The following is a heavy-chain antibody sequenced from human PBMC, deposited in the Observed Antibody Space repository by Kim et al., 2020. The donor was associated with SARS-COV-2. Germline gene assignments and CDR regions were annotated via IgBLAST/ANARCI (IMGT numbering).Heavy chain of an antibody. CDR3: VRTVGTSIDY. Sequence: ASVKVSCKTSGFSFRSFAMNWVRQAPGQGLEWMGWIDTVTKNPTYAQGFTGRFVFSVDASVTTAYLQINSLKAEDTAVYYCVRTVGTSIDYWGQGTLVTVSS. V-gene: IGHV7-4-1*02. J-gene: IGHJ4*02. D-gene: IGHD7-27*01. CDR1: GFSFRSFA. CDR2: IDTVTKNP.